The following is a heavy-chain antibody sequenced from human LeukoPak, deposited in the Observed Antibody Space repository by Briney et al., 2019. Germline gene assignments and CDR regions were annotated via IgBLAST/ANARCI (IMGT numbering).Heavy chain of an antibody. CDR2: IKTDGSTT. J-gene: IGHJ4*02. CDR3: ARDSFTVWGIRIAAAGTLGY. CDR1: GFIFSGYW. Sequence: GGSLRLSCAGSGFIFSGYWMHWVRQAPGKGLVWVSRIKTDGSTTYYADSVKGRFTVSRDNAKNTLYLQMNSLRAEDTAVYYCARDSFTVWGIRIAAAGTLGYWGQGTLVTVSS. D-gene: IGHD6-13*01. V-gene: IGHV3-74*01.